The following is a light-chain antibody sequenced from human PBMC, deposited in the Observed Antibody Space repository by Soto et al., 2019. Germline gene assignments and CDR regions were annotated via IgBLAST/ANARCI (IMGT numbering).Light chain of an antibody. J-gene: IGKJ1*01. CDR1: QSVRGDH. CDR2: TAS. V-gene: IGKV3-20*01. Sequence: EIVLTQIPGTLSLSPGERATLSCGASQSVRGDHLAWYQQKPGQAPRLLIHTASGRPSGIPDRFSGSGSGTHFTLTIARLEPEDFAVYYCQQYGSSPRTFGQGTKVELK. CDR3: QQYGSSPRT.